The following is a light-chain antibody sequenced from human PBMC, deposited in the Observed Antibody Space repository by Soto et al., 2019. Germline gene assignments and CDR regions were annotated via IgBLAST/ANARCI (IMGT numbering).Light chain of an antibody. CDR3: QQYDSYRYT. J-gene: IGKJ3*01. CDR1: QTISSW. Sequence: DIQMTQSPSTLSASVGDRVTITCRASQTISSWLAWYQQKPGKAPQLLISKASSLESGVPSRFSGSGSGTEFTLTISSLQPDDFATYYCQQYDSYRYTFGPGTKVEIK. V-gene: IGKV1-5*03. CDR2: KAS.